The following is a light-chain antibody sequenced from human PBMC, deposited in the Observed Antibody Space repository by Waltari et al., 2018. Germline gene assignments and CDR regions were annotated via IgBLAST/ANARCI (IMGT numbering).Light chain of an antibody. CDR1: QSVSRS. CDR2: DAS. CDR3: QHYVRLPAT. Sequence: EIVLTPSLGTLSLSPGERATLSCRASQSVSRSLTWYQQKPGQAPRLLIYDASSRATGIPDRFSGSGSGTDFSLTISRLQPEDVAVYYCQHYVRLPATFGQGTKVEIK. V-gene: IGKV3-20*01. J-gene: IGKJ1*01.